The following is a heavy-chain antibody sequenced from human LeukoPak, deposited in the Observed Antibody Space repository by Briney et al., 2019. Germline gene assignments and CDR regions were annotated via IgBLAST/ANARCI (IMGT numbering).Heavy chain of an antibody. D-gene: IGHD3-10*01. Sequence: PSETLSLTCTVSGGSIRSYYWCWIRQPAGKGLEWIGRIYTGGCTNDNPSLMSRVTMSVDTSKYQFSLKLSSVTAADTAVYYCAREESPRYNYYVSGSPIDYWGQGTLVTVSS. CDR3: AREESPRYNYYVSGSPIDY. V-gene: IGHV4-4*07. CDR2: IYTGGCT. CDR1: GGSIRSYY. J-gene: IGHJ4*02.